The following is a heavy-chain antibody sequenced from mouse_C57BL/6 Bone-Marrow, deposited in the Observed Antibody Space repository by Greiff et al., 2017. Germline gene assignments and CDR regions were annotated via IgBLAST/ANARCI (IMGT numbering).Heavy chain of an antibody. CDR1: GFNIKDYY. D-gene: IGHD1-1*01. J-gene: IGHJ3*01. Sequence: VQLQQSGAELVRPGASVKLSCTASGFNIKDYYMHWVKQRHEPGLEWIGRLDPEDGDTEYAPKFQGKATMTADTSSNTAYLQRSSLTSEDTAVYYFTVLLRSWFAYWGQGTLVTVSA. CDR3: TVLLRSWFAY. V-gene: IGHV14-1*01. CDR2: LDPEDGDT.